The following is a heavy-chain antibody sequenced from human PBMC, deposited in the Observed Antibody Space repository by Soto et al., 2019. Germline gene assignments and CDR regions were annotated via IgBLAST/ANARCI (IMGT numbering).Heavy chain of an antibody. Sequence: ASVKVSCKASGYTFTSYYMHWVRQAPGQGLEWMGIINPSGGSTSYAQKFQGRVTMTRDTSTSTGYMELSSLRSEDTAVYYCARLVRPVDIVATMERSMDVWGQGTTVTVSS. D-gene: IGHD5-12*01. V-gene: IGHV1-46*01. CDR2: INPSGGST. J-gene: IGHJ6*02. CDR3: ARLVRPVDIVATMERSMDV. CDR1: GYTFTSYY.